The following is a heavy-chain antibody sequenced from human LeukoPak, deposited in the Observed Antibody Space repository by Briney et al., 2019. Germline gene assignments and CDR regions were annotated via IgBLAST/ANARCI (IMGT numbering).Heavy chain of an antibody. CDR3: ARGNNYDSSGYYYYFDY. CDR1: GGSISSSNW. CDR2: IYHSGST. Sequence: SETLSLTCAVSGGSISSSNWWSWVRQPPGKGLEWIGEIYHSGSTNYNLSLKSRVTISVDKSKNQFSLKLSSVTAADTAVYYCARGNNYDSSGYYYYFDYWGQGTLVTVSS. D-gene: IGHD3-22*01. J-gene: IGHJ4*02. V-gene: IGHV4-4*02.